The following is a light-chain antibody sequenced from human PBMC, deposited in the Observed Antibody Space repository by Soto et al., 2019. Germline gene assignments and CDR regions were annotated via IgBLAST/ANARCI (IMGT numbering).Light chain of an antibody. J-gene: IGLJ2*01. CDR1: SGHSNYA. CDR3: QSWDTGSVL. Sequence: QSVLTQSPSASASLGASVKITCTLSSGHSNYAIAWHQQQPEKGPRYLMRLNSDGSHSKGDGIPDRFSGSSSGAERFLTISSLQSEGEADYYCQSWDTGSVLFAGGTKLTVL. V-gene: IGLV4-69*01. CDR2: LNSDGSH.